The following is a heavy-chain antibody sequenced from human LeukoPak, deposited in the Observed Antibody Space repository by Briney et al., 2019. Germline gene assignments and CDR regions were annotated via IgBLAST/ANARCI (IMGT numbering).Heavy chain of an antibody. J-gene: IGHJ4*02. Sequence: SVKVSCKASGGTFSSYTISWVRQAPGQGLEWMGRIIPILGIANYAQKFQGRVTITADKSTSTAYMELSSLRSEDTAVYYCAGGYCSGGSCYSFDYWGQGTLVTVSS. V-gene: IGHV1-69*02. CDR2: IIPILGIA. CDR1: GGTFSSYT. CDR3: AGGYCSGGSCYSFDY. D-gene: IGHD2-15*01.